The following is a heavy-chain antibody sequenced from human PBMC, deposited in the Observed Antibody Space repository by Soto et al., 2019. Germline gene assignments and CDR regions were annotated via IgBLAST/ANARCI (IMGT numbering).Heavy chain of an antibody. Sequence: SETLSLTCVVSGGSLSSYYWSWIRQPPGKGLEWIGYIYYSGSTNYNPSLQSRVTISVDTSKNQFSLKLSSVTAADTAVYYCARAVLPATAPFDYWGQGTLVTVSS. CDR1: GGSLSSYY. CDR3: ARAVLPATAPFDY. J-gene: IGHJ4*02. CDR2: IYYSGST. D-gene: IGHD2-2*01. V-gene: IGHV4-59*01.